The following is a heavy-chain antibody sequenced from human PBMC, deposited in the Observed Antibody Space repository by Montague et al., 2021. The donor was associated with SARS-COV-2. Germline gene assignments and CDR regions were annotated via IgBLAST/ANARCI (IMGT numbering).Heavy chain of an antibody. J-gene: IGHJ2*01. D-gene: IGHD2-21*02. Sequence: CAISGDSVFSHIATWKWIRQSPSRRIEWLGRTYYRYKWYNDYAVSVKSRVIINPDTSNNRISLQLNSVTPEDTAVYYCARAYCGGDCYFYWYFDLWGRGTLVTVSS. CDR2: TYYRYKWYN. V-gene: IGHV6-1*01. CDR1: GDSVFSHIAT. CDR3: ARAYCGGDCYFYWYFDL.